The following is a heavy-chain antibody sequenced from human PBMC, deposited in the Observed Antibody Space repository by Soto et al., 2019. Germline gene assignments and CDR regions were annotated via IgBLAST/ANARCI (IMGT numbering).Heavy chain of an antibody. D-gene: IGHD3-22*01. Sequence: SETLSLTCSVSGGSISSYYWSWIRQPPGKGLEWIGYIYYSGSTNYNPSLKSRVTVSVDTSKNQFSLKLSSVTAADTAVYYCARDYYDSLDYWGQGTLVTVSS. V-gene: IGHV4-59*01. CDR3: ARDYYDSLDY. CDR2: IYYSGST. J-gene: IGHJ4*02. CDR1: GGSISSYY.